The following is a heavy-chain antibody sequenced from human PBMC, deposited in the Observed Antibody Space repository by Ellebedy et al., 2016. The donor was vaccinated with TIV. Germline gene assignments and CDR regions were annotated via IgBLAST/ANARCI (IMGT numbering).Heavy chain of an antibody. CDR2: IIPAFGTA. CDR3: ARRRIDRRSQAWFDP. CDR1: GYTFTRYG. J-gene: IGHJ5*02. D-gene: IGHD3-22*01. Sequence: SVKVSCXVSGYTFTRYGMSWVRQAPGQGLEWMGGIIPAFGTANSAQRFQGRVTITADKSTSTVYMELSSLRSEDTAVYYCARRRIDRRSQAWFDPWGQGTLVTVSS. V-gene: IGHV1-69*06.